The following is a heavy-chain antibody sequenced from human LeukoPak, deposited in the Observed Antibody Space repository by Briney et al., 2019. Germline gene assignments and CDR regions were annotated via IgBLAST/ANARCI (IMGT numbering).Heavy chain of an antibody. Sequence: GASVKVSCKASGGTFSTYAFSWVRQAPGQGLEWMGGIIPIFGTANYAQEFQGRVTITADESTSTAYMELNSLRSEDTAVYYCASSRSHQRNLPMGMGWGQGTLVTVSS. J-gene: IGHJ4*02. CDR3: ASSRSHQRNLPMGMG. CDR2: IIPIFGTA. CDR1: GGTFSTYA. D-gene: IGHD1-14*01. V-gene: IGHV1-69*13.